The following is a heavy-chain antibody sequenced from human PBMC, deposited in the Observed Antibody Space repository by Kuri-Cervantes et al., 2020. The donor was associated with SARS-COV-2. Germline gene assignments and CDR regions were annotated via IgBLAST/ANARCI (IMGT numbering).Heavy chain of an antibody. J-gene: IGHJ6*03. D-gene: IGHD3-16*02. Sequence: SVKVSCKASGGTFSSYAISWVRQAPGQGLEWMGGIIPIFGTANYAQKFQGRVTITTDESTSTAYMELSSLRSEDTAVCYCARVSSEDYYYYYMDVWGKGTTVTVSS. CDR2: IIPIFGTA. V-gene: IGHV1-69*05. CDR1: GGTFSSYA. CDR3: ARVSSEDYYYYYMDV.